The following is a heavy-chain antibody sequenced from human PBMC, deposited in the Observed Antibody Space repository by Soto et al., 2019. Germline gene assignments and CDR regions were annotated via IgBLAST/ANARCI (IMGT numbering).Heavy chain of an antibody. Sequence: GESLKISCKGSGYSFTSYWIDWVRQMPGKGLEWMGRIDPSDSYTNYSPSFQGHVTISTDKSISTAYLQWSSLKASDTAMYYCATTSFQCRGYRCGHGRMDFWGQGTTVTVSS. J-gene: IGHJ6*02. CDR2: IDPSDSYT. V-gene: IGHV5-10-1*01. CDR1: GYSFTSYW. D-gene: IGHD5-18*01. CDR3: ATTSFQCRGYRCGHGRMDF.